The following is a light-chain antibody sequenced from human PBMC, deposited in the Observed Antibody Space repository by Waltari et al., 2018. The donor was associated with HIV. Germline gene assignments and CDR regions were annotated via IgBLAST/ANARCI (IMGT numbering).Light chain of an antibody. V-gene: IGKV1-8*01. Sequence: AIRMTQSPSSISASTGDRVTITCRASHDVRNSLAWYQQKPGKVPKLLIYDASALQGGTPTRIHGGGSGTDFSLTINSLQSDDLATYYCQQYYAYPWTFGQGTKVEIK. CDR2: DAS. J-gene: IGKJ1*01. CDR3: QQYYAYPWT. CDR1: HDVRNS.